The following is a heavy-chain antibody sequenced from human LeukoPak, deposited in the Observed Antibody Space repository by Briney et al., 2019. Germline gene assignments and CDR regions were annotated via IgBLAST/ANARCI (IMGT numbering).Heavy chain of an antibody. D-gene: IGHD3-10*01. CDR1: GFTFSSYA. V-gene: IGHV3-23*01. CDR3: AKDLEVRGVTTGNWFDL. Sequence: GGSLRLSCAASGFTFSSYAMSWVRQAPGKGLEWVSSISGSGDNTYYAPSVKGRFTISRDNSKNTVYLEMNSLRAEDTAVYYCAKDLEVRGVTTGNWFDLWGQGTLVTVSS. CDR2: ISGSGDNT. J-gene: IGHJ5*02.